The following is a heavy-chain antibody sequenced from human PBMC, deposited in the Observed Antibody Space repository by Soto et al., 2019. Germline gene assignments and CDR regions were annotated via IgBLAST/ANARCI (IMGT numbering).Heavy chain of an antibody. CDR1: GGSISNFY. V-gene: IGHV4-59*12. Sequence: PSETLSLTCSVSGGSISNFYWSWIRQPPGKGLEWIGYVDHSGTANYNPSLKSRVSMSVDNAKNSLYLQMNSLRAEDTAVYYCAREGFRFGEFTRPTDYWGQGTLVTVSS. D-gene: IGHD3-10*01. J-gene: IGHJ4*02. CDR2: VDHSGTA. CDR3: AREGFRFGEFTRPTDY.